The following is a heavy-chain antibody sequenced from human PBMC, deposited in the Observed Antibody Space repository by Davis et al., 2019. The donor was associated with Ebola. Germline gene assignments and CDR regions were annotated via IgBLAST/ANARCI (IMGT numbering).Heavy chain of an antibody. CDR3: ARVGSMIAPGYYGMDV. CDR2: IYYSGST. V-gene: IGHV4-39*07. Sequence: MPSETLSLTCTVSGGSISSSSYYWGWIRQPPGKGLEWIGSIYYSGSTNYNPSLKSRVTISVDTSKNQFSLKLSSVTAADTAVYYCARVGSMIAPGYYGMDVWGKGTTVTVSS. CDR1: GGSISSSSYY. J-gene: IGHJ6*04. D-gene: IGHD3-22*01.